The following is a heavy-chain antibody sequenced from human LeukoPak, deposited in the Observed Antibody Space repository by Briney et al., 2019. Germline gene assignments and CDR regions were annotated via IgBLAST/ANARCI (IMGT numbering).Heavy chain of an antibody. V-gene: IGHV1-2*02. CDR2: INPNSGGT. CDR3: ARAWGYSYGPHFDY. J-gene: IGHJ4*02. Sequence: ASVKVSCKASGYTFTGYYMHWVRQAPGQGLEWMGWINPNSGGTNYAQKFQGRVTMTRDTSTSTAYTELSRLRSDDTAVYYCARAWGYSYGPHFDYWGQGTLVTVSS. D-gene: IGHD5-18*01. CDR1: GYTFTGYY.